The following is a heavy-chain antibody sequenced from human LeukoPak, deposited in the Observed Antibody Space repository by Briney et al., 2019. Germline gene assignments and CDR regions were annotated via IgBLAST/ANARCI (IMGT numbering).Heavy chain of an antibody. Sequence: ASVTVSCKASGYTFTGYYMHWVRQAPGQGLEWMGWINPNSGGTNYAQKFQGRVTMTRDTSISTAYMELSRLRSDDTAVYYCARGTYSRGNWFDPWGQGTLVTVSS. D-gene: IGHD6-13*01. CDR1: GYTFTGYY. CDR3: ARGTYSRGNWFDP. V-gene: IGHV1-2*02. J-gene: IGHJ5*02. CDR2: INPNSGGT.